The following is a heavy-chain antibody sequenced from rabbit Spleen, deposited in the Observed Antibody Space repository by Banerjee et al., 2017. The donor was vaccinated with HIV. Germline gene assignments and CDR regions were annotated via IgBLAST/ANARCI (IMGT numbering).Heavy chain of an antibody. CDR3: VRDVSSNDMYNL. CDR2: VLPGGSATT. V-gene: IGHV1S45*01. Sequence: QEQLEESGGGLVKPGGTLTLTCKTSGIDFSSYYYMCWVRQAPGKGLEWIACVLPGGSATTYYASWTKGRFTISKASSTTVTLQMPSLTAADTATYFCVRDVSSNDMYNLWGPGTLVTVS. D-gene: IGHD8-1*01. J-gene: IGHJ4*01. CDR1: GIDFSSYYY.